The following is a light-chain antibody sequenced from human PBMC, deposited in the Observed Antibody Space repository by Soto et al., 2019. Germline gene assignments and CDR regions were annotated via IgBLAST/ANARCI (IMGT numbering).Light chain of an antibody. CDR1: QSFSNY. J-gene: IGKJ5*01. CDR2: DAS. Sequence: IVLTQSPATLSLSPGERATLSCRASQSFSNYLAWYQQKPGQAPRLLIYDASNRATGIPARFSGSGSGTDFTLTISSLEPEDFAVYYCQQRFNWPITFGQGTRLEVK. CDR3: QQRFNWPIT. V-gene: IGKV3-11*01.